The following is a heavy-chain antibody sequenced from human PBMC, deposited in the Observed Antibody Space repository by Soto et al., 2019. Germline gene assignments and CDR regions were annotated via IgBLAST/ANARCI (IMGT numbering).Heavy chain of an antibody. Sequence: PSETLSLTCTVSGGSISSGGYYWSWIRQHPGKGLEWIGYIYYSGSTYYNPSLKSRVTISVDTSKNQFSLKLSSVTAADTAVYYCASSNTSIAARYFDYWGQGTLVTVSS. CDR2: IYYSGST. D-gene: IGHD6-6*01. CDR1: GGSISSGGYY. CDR3: ASSNTSIAARYFDY. V-gene: IGHV4-31*03. J-gene: IGHJ4*02.